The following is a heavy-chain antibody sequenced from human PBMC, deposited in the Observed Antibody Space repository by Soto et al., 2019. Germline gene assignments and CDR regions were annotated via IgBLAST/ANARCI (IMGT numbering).Heavy chain of an antibody. CDR2: VYYSGST. V-gene: IGHV4-59*08. CDR3: ARRGPVAGKTIFDY. Sequence: QVQLQESGPGLVKPSETLSLTCTVSGGSISGHHWSWIRQPPGKGLEWIGYVYYSGSTNYNPSLKSRVTMSVDTSKNQFSLKLNSVTAADTAVYDGARRGPVAGKTIFDYWGQGTLVTVSS. J-gene: IGHJ4*02. CDR1: GGSISGHH. D-gene: IGHD6-13*01.